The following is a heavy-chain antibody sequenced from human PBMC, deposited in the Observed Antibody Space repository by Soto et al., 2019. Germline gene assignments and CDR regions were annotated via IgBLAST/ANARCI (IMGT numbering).Heavy chain of an antibody. D-gene: IGHD4-17*01. CDR1: GGSISSYY. CDR3: ARVVRRYGDSLGP. V-gene: IGHV4-59*01. CDR2: IYYSGST. Sequence: SETLSRTCSGSGGSISSYYCSWVRQPPGKGLEWIGYIYYSGSTNYNPSLKSRVTISVDTSKNQFSLKLSSVTAADTAVYYCARVVRRYGDSLGPWGQGTLVTVSS. J-gene: IGHJ5*02.